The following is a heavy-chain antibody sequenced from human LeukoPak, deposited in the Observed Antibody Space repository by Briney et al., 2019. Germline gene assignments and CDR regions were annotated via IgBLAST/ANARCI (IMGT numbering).Heavy chain of an antibody. Sequence: GRSLRLSCAASGFTFDDYAMHWVRQAPGKGLEWVSGISWNSGSIGYADSVKGRSTISRDNAKSTLYLQMNSLRADDMALYYCTRASGYSSGAVDYWGQGTLVTVSS. D-gene: IGHD5-18*01. CDR3: TRASGYSSGAVDY. J-gene: IGHJ4*02. V-gene: IGHV3-9*03. CDR2: ISWNSGSI. CDR1: GFTFDDYA.